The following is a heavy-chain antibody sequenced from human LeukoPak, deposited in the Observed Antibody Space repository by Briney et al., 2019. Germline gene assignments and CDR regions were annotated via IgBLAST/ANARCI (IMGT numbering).Heavy chain of an antibody. Sequence: TGGSLRLSCAASGFTFSRDWMSWVRQAPGKGLEWVANIKQDGSEKCYADSVKGRSTISRDNAKNSLYLEMNSLRAEDTAVYYCARDGLPVALNYWGQGTLVTVSS. CDR3: ARDGLPVALNY. CDR1: GFTFSRDW. V-gene: IGHV3-7*01. D-gene: IGHD2-2*01. CDR2: IKQDGSEK. J-gene: IGHJ4*02.